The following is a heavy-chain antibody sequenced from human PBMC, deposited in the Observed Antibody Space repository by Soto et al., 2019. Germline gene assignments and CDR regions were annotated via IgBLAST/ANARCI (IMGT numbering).Heavy chain of an antibody. CDR2: IYYSGST. CDR3: ARQYLDGYDFDY. V-gene: IGHV4-59*08. CDR1: GVSISSYY. Sequence: PSETLSLTCTVSGVSISSYYLSWIRQPPGKGLEWIGYIYYSGSTNYNPSLKRRVTISVDTSKNEFSLKLSSVTAPDTAVYYCARQYLDGYDFDYWGQGTLVTVSS. D-gene: IGHD5-18*01. J-gene: IGHJ4*02.